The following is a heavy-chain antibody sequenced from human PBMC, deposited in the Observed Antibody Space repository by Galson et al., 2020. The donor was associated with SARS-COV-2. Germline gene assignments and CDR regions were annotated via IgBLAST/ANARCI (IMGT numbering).Heavy chain of an antibody. D-gene: IGHD2-15*01. CDR1: GFTVSSNY. CDR2: IYSGGST. J-gene: IGHJ4*02. CDR3: ARDHGGNVVDY. Sequence: GESLKISCAASGFTVSSNYMSWVRQAPGKGLEWVSVIYSGGSTYYADSVKGRFTISRDNSKNTLYLQMNSLRAEDTAVYYCARDHGGNVVDYWGQGTLVTGAS. V-gene: IGHV3-53*01.